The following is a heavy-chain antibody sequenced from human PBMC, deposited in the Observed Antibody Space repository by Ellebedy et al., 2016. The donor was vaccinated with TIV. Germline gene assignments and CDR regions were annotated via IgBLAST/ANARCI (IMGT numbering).Heavy chain of an antibody. V-gene: IGHV1-69*04. J-gene: IGHJ6*02. CDR3: ARDLNSYYYYGMDV. Sequence: AASVKVSCKASGGTFSSYAISWVRQAPGQGLEWMGRIIPILGIANYAQKFQGRVTITADKSTSTAYMELSSLRSEDTAVYYCARDLNSYYYYGMDVWGQGTTVTVSS. D-gene: IGHD1-7*01. CDR2: IIPILGIA. CDR1: GGTFSSYA.